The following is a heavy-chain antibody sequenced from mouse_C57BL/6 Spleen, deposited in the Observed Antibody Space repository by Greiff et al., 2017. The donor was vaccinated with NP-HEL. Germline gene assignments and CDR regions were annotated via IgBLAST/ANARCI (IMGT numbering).Heavy chain of an antibody. CDR3: TASYGYDEEGSAMDY. CDR1: GFTFSNYW. V-gene: IGHV6-3*01. CDR2: IRLKSDNYAT. D-gene: IGHD2-2*01. Sequence: EVQRVESGGGLVQPGGSMKLSCVASGFTFSNYWMNWVRQSPEKGLEWVAQIRLKSDNYATHYAESVKGRFTISRDDSKSSVYLQMNNLRAEDTGIYYCTASYGYDEEGSAMDYWGQGTSVTVSS. J-gene: IGHJ4*01.